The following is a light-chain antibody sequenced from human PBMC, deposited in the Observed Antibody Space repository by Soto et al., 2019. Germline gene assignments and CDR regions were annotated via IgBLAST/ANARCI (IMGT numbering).Light chain of an antibody. CDR1: QSVRNY. J-gene: IGKJ5*01. CDR2: DTS. Sequence: EIVLTQSPAILSLSPGERATLSCRASQSVRNYLAWYQQKPGQAPRLLIYDTSNRATGIPARFSGSGSGTDFTLTISSLEPEDFAVYYCQQRYDWPPITFGQGTRLEIK. V-gene: IGKV3-11*01. CDR3: QQRYDWPPIT.